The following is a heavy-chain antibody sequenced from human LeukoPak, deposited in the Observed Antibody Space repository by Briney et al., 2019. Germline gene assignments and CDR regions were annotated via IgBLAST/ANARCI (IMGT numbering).Heavy chain of an antibody. D-gene: IGHD5-12*01. CDR3: TTADIVATLNDAFDI. CDR1: GFTFSNAW. CDR2: IKSKTDGGTT. J-gene: IGHJ3*02. V-gene: IGHV3-15*01. Sequence: GSLRLSCAASGFTFSNAWMSWVRQAPGKGLEWVGRIKSKTDGGTTDYAAPVKGRFTISRDDSKNTLYLQMNSLKTEDTAVYYCTTADIVATLNDAFDIWGQGTMVTVSS.